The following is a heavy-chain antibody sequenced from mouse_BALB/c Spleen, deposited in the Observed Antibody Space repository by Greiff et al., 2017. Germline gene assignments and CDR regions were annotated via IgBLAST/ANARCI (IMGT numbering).Heavy chain of an antibody. V-gene: IGHV5-17*02. CDR3: ARGDYGNYPYYYAMDY. CDR2: ISSGSSTI. J-gene: IGHJ4*01. Sequence: EVKVEESGGGLVQPGGSRKLSCAASGFTFSSFGMHWVRQAPEKGLEWVAYISSGSSTIYYADTVKGRFTISRDNPKNTLFLQMTSLRSEDTAMYYCARGDYGNYPYYYAMDYWGQGTSVTVSS. D-gene: IGHD2-1*01. CDR1: GFTFSSFG.